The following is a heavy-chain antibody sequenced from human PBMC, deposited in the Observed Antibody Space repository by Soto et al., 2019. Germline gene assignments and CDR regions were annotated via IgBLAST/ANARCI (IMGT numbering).Heavy chain of an antibody. CDR3: ARDLRGHYGP. D-gene: IGHD4-17*01. CDR2: VSGSSSYI. Sequence: SLRLSCEGSGFNFRNFNMIWVRQAPGKGLEWVSSVSGSSSYIYYADSVKGRFTVSRDNANNLVFLQMNGLRPEDTAMYYCARDLRGHYGPWGQGTMVTVSS. J-gene: IGHJ3*01. V-gene: IGHV3-21*06. CDR1: GFNFRNFN.